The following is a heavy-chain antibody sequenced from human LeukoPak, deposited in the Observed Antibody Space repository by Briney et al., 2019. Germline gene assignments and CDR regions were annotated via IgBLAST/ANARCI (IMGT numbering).Heavy chain of an antibody. J-gene: IGHJ3*02. D-gene: IGHD6-13*01. Sequence: SRTLSLTCAISGDSVSSNSAAWNWIRQSPSRGLEWLGRTYYRSKWYNDYAVSVKSRITINPDTSKNQFSLQLNSVTPEDTAVYYCARDLARYSSSWYDAFDIWGQGTMVTVSS. CDR3: ARDLARYSSSWYDAFDI. CDR1: GDSVSSNSAA. CDR2: TYYRSKWYN. V-gene: IGHV6-1*01.